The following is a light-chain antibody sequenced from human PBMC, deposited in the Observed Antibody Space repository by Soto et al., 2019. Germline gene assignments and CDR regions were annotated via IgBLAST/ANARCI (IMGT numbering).Light chain of an antibody. CDR1: SSDVGTYDY. CDR2: DVN. Sequence: QSALTQPASVSGSPGQSITISCTGTSSDVGTYDYVSWHQQHPGKAPKLIIYDVNNRPSGVSSRFSVSKSGNTASLTISGLQAEDEADYYCCSFSTSGTHVFGTGTKLTVL. CDR3: CSFSTSGTHV. J-gene: IGLJ1*01. V-gene: IGLV2-14*01.